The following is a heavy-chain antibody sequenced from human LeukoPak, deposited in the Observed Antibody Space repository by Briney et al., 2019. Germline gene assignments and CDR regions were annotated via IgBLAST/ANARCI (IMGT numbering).Heavy chain of an antibody. V-gene: IGHV4-59*01. CDR1: GGSISNYY. Sequence: NPSETLSLTCTVSGGSISNYYWSWIRLPPGKGLEWIGYIDYSGSTNYNPSLKSRVTISVKTSKNQFSLRLSSVTAADTAVYYCARGGGSSSWYGYYMDVWGKGTTVTISS. CDR2: IDYSGST. D-gene: IGHD6-13*01. CDR3: ARGGGSSSWYGYYMDV. J-gene: IGHJ6*03.